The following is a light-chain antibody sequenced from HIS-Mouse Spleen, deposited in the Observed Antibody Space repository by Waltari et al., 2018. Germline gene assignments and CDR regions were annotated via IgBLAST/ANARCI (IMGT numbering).Light chain of an antibody. V-gene: IGLV3-10*01. CDR2: EDS. Sequence: SYELTQPPSVSVSPGQTARITCLVDALPKKYSYGYQQKSGQAPVLVIYEDSTRPSGIPERFSGSSSGTMATLTISGAQVEDEADYYCYSTDSSGNHRVFGGGTKLTVL. J-gene: IGLJ2*01. CDR3: YSTDSSGNHRV. CDR1: ALPKKY.